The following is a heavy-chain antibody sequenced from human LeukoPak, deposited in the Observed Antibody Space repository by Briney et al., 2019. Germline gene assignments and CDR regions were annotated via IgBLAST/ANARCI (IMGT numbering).Heavy chain of an antibody. CDR2: INPNSGDT. Sequence: ASVKVSCKASGHTFTGVYMHWVRQAPGQGLEWMGWINPNSGDTNYAQKFQGRVATTSDTSISTAYMEMSRLTSDDTAVCYCARATGDRPYWGQGTLVTVSS. V-gene: IGHV1-2*02. CDR3: ARATGDRPY. D-gene: IGHD7-27*01. CDR1: GHTFTGVY. J-gene: IGHJ4*02.